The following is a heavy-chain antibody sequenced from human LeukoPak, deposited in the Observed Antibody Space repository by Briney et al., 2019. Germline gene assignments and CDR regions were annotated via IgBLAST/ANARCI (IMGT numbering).Heavy chain of an antibody. J-gene: IGHJ6*02. CDR3: ARGADRHYDILTGYYRYYGMDV. V-gene: IGHV3-48*03. Sequence: GGSLRLSCAASGFTFSSYEMNWVRQAPGKGLEWASYISSSGSTIYYADSVKGRFTISRDNAKNSLYLQMNSLRAEDTAVYYCARGADRHYDILTGYYRYYGMDVWGQGTTVTVSS. CDR1: GFTFSSYE. CDR2: ISSSGSTI. D-gene: IGHD3-9*01.